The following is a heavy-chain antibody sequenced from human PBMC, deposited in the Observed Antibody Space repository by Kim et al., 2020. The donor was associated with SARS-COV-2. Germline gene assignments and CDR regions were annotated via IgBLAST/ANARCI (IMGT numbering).Heavy chain of an antibody. CDR3: ARGRGVFLSYNWNGRDAFDI. V-gene: IGHV4-34*01. Sequence: SETLSLTCAVYGGSFSGYYWSWIRQPPGKGLEWIGEINHSGSTNYNPSLKSRVTISVDTSKNQFSLKLSSVTAADTAVYYCARGRGVFLSYNWNGRDAFDIWGQGTMVTVSS. D-gene: IGHD1-20*01. CDR2: INHSGST. CDR1: GGSFSGYY. J-gene: IGHJ3*02.